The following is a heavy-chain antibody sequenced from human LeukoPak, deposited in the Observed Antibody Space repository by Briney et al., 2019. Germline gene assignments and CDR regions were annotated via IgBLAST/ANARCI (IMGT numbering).Heavy chain of an antibody. D-gene: IGHD3/OR15-3a*01. J-gene: IGHJ4*01. CDR3: AGPYMIWSPFDY. CDR2: IYYSGST. Sequence: WVRQPPGKGLEWIVSIYYSGSTYYNASLKSRVTISVDTSKNQFSLKLSSVTAADTAVYCCAGPYMIWSPFDYWGQGTLVTVSS. V-gene: IGHV4-39*01.